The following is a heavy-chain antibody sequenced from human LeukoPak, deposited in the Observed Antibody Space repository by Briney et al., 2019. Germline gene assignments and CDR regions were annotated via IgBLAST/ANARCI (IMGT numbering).Heavy chain of an antibody. CDR1: GFTFSSYD. Sequence: GGSLRLSCAASGFTFSSYDMHWVRQATGKGLEWVSAIGTAGDTYYPGSVKGRFTISRENAKNSLYLQMNSLRAGDTAVYYCARATYSSGWRDFDYWGQGTLVTVSS. J-gene: IGHJ4*02. CDR3: ARATYSSGWRDFDY. CDR2: IGTAGDT. D-gene: IGHD6-19*01. V-gene: IGHV3-13*01.